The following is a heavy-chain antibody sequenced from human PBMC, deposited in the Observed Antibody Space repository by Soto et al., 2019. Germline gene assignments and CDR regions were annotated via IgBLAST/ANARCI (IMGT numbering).Heavy chain of an antibody. V-gene: IGHV4-34*01. CDR3: ASHSSSTGFDH. CDR2: INHSGST. D-gene: IGHD6-6*01. Sequence: QVQLQQWGAGLLKPSETLSLTCAVYGGSFSGYYWSWIRQPPGKGLEWIGEINHSGSTNYNPSLKSRVTISVDTSKNQFSLKLSSVTAADTAVYYCASHSSSTGFDHWGQGTLVTVSS. J-gene: IGHJ4*02. CDR1: GGSFSGYY.